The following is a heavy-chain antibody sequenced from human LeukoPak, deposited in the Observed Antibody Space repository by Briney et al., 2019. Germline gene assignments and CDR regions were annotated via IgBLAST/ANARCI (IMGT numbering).Heavy chain of an antibody. CDR1: GFTVSSNY. Sequence: PGGSLRLSCAASGFTVSSNYMNWVRQAPGKGLEWVSSISSSSGYIYYADSVKGRFTISRDNAKNSLYLQMNSLRAEDTAVYYCARDNLGLDYWGQGTLVTVSS. D-gene: IGHD1-26*01. V-gene: IGHV3-21*01. CDR2: ISSSSGYI. J-gene: IGHJ4*02. CDR3: ARDNLGLDY.